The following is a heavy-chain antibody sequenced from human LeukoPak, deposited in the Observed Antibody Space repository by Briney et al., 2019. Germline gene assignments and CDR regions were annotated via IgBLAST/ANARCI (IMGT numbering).Heavy chain of an antibody. D-gene: IGHD6-13*01. CDR3: ARFSSIAAAFDY. V-gene: IGHV4-4*07. CDR1: GGSFSIYY. J-gene: IGHJ4*02. Sequence: PSETLSLTSTVSGGSFSIYYWTWIRQPAGKGLEWIGRIYTSGSTNYNPSLKSRVTMSVDTSKNQFSLKLSSVTAADTAVYYCARFSSIAAAFDYWGQGTLVSVPS. CDR2: IYTSGST.